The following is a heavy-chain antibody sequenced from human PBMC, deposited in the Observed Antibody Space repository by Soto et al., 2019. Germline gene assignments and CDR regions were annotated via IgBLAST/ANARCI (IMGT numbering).Heavy chain of an antibody. CDR3: ARGGAAAGQYYYYYYGMDV. J-gene: IGHJ6*02. CDR1: GGSISSSSYY. D-gene: IGHD6-13*01. Sequence: PSETLSLTCTVSGGSISSSSYYWGWIRQPPGKGLEWIGSIYYSGSTYYNPSLKSRVTISVDTSKNQFSLKLSSVTAADTAVYYCARGGAAAGQYYYYYYGMDVWGQGTTVTVS. CDR2: IYYSGST. V-gene: IGHV4-39*07.